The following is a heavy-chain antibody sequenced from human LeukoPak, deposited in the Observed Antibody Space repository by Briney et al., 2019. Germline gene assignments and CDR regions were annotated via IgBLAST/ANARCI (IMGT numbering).Heavy chain of an antibody. CDR3: VRRGGSDGWGAFDI. Sequence: RPGGSLRPSCAASEFTFSNYVMNWVRQAPGKGLEWVSSIRQSGDITYYADSVKGRFTISRDNSKNTLSLQMNSLSREDTAIYYCVRRGGSDGWGAFDIWGQGTVVTVSS. J-gene: IGHJ3*02. D-gene: IGHD5-24*01. CDR1: EFTFSNYV. V-gene: IGHV3-23*01. CDR2: IRQSGDIT.